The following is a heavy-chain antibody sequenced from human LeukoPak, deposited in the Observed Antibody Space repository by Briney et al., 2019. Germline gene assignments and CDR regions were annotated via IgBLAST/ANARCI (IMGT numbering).Heavy chain of an antibody. CDR3: ARGVLAYSNYIHNWFDP. Sequence: GSLRLSCEASGFTFSGYGMSWIRQSPGKGLEWIGEINHSGSTNYNPSLKNRVTISVDTSKNQFSLKLSSVTAADTAVYYCARGVLAYSNYIHNWFDPWGQGTLVTVSS. CDR1: GFTFSGYG. CDR2: INHSGST. J-gene: IGHJ5*02. D-gene: IGHD4-11*01. V-gene: IGHV4-34*01.